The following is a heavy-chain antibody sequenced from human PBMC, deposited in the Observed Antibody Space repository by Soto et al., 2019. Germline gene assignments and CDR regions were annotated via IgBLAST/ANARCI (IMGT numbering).Heavy chain of an antibody. J-gene: IGHJ5*02. CDR2: IYYSGST. CDR1: GGSISSSSYY. V-gene: IGHV4-39*01. D-gene: IGHD2-15*01. Sequence: SETLSLTCTVSGGSISSSSYYWGWIRQPPGKGLEWIGSIYYSGSTYYNPSLKSRVTISVDTSKNQFSLKLSSVTAADTAVYYCARTDIVVVVAATPPWFDPWGQGTLVTVSS. CDR3: ARTDIVVVVAATPPWFDP.